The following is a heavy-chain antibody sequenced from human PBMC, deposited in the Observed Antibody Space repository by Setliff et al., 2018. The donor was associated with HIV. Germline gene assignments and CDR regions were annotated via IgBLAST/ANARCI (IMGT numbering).Heavy chain of an antibody. D-gene: IGHD2-8*02. Sequence: ASVKVSCKASTNTFLNYGISWVRQAQGQGLEWMGWISVHNDNSNYAQRFRDRVTMTTVIPTSTAYMELRGLRSYDTAVYYCARDVGYCTATSCQTGFDYWGQGTMVTVSS. J-gene: IGHJ4*02. CDR3: ARDVGYCTATSCQTGFDY. CDR2: ISVHNDNS. V-gene: IGHV1-18*01. CDR1: TNTFLNYG.